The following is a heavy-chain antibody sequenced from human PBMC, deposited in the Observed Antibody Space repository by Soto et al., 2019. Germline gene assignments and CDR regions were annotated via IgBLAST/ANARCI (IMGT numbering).Heavy chain of an antibody. CDR3: ARQETNIVATIGVPDY. V-gene: IGHV5-51*01. Sequence: PGESLKISCKGSGYSFTSYWIGWVRQMPGKGLEWMGIIYPGDSDTRYSPSFQGQVTISADKSISTAYLQWSSLKASDTAMYYCARQETNIVATIGVPDYWGQGTLVTVSS. J-gene: IGHJ4*02. CDR1: GYSFTSYW. D-gene: IGHD5-12*01. CDR2: IYPGDSDT.